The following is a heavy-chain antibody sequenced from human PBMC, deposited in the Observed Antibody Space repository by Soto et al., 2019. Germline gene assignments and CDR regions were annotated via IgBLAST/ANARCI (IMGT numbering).Heavy chain of an antibody. V-gene: IGHV3-48*03. J-gene: IGHJ4*02. CDR3: ARSPFLECN. CDR1: GFPFSSYE. CDR2: ISSSGSTL. Sequence: GSLRLSCAASGFPFSSYEMNWVRQPPGKGLEWISYISSSGSTLYYADSVKGRFTISRDNAKNSLFLQMNSLRVEDTAVYYCARSPFLECNWAQGTLVTVSS. D-gene: IGHD3-3*02.